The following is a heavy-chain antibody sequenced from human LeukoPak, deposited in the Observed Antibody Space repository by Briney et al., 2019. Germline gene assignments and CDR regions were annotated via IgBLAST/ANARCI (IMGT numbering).Heavy chain of an antibody. J-gene: IGHJ4*02. D-gene: IGHD3-16*01. CDR1: GFTFSNYW. CDR3: ARWATSYAF. V-gene: IGHV3-7*01. CDR2: IKQGGSEE. Sequence: GGSLRLSCAASGFTFSNYWLGWVRQAPGKGLEWVANIKQGGSEELYVDSVTGRFTIYRDNAKNSLYLQMNSLRAEDTAVYYCARWATSYAFWGQGTLVTVSS.